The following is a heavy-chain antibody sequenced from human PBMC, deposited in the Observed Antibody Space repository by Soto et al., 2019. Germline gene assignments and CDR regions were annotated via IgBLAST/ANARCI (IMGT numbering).Heavy chain of an antibody. CDR3: ARQRGRLESRDGLDV. D-gene: IGHD1-1*01. CDR2: IRYDGSDK. Sequence: QVHLVESGGGVVQPGRSLRLSCAASGFTFSYHIMHWVRQAPGEGLEWVAVIRYDGSDKYYAESVKGRFTISRDNSQNTLYLQMNSLRVEDTAVYYCARQRGRLESRDGLDVWGQGTTVTVSS. CDR1: GFTFSYHI. V-gene: IGHV3-30-3*01. J-gene: IGHJ6*02.